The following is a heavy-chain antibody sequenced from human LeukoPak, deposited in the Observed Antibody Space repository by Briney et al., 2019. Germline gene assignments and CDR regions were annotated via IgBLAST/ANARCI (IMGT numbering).Heavy chain of an antibody. Sequence: GGSLRLSCAASGFTFSNYWMSWVRQAPGKGLEWVANIKQDGSEKCYVDSVEGRFTISRDNAQNSLYLQMNSLRAEDTAVYYCARPLGRVKENAFDIWGQGTMVTVSS. CDR1: GFTFSNYW. CDR3: ARPLGRVKENAFDI. D-gene: IGHD2-21*01. J-gene: IGHJ3*02. V-gene: IGHV3-7*03. CDR2: IKQDGSEK.